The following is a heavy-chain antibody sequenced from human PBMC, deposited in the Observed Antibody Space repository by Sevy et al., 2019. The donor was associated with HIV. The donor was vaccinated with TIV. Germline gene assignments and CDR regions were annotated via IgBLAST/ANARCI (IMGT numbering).Heavy chain of an antibody. D-gene: IGHD2-21*02. CDR3: ARDQYIVVVTAMGGLDY. J-gene: IGHJ4*02. CDR2: ISSSGSTI. CDR1: GFTFSGYY. Sequence: GGSLRLSCAASGFTFSGYYMSWIRQAPGKGLEWVSYISSSGSTIYYADSVKGRFTISRDNAKNSLYLQMNSLRAEDTAVYYCARDQYIVVVTAMGGLDYWGQGTLVTVSS. V-gene: IGHV3-11*01.